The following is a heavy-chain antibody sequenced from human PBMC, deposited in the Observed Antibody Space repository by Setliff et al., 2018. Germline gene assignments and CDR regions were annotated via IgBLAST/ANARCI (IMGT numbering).Heavy chain of an antibody. D-gene: IGHD3-22*01. CDR1: GGSISSGGYY. CDR2: IYYSGST. Sequence: SETLSLTCTVSGGSISSGGYYWSWIRQHPGKGLEWIGYIYYSGSTYYNPSLKSRVTISVDTSKNLFSLRLSSVTAADTAVYYCARRDGRSGYLGFDLWGHGSQVTVS. CDR3: ARRDGRSGYLGFDL. V-gene: IGHV4-31*03. J-gene: IGHJ4*01.